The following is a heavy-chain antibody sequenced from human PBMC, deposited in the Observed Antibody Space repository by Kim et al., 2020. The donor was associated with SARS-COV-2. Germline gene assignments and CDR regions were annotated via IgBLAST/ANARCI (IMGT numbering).Heavy chain of an antibody. V-gene: IGHV1-69*13. J-gene: IGHJ4*02. CDR2: IIPIFGTA. Sequence: SVKVSCKASGGTFSSYAISWVRQAPGQGLEWMGGIIPIFGTANYAQKFQGRVTITADESTSTAYMELSSLRSEDTAVYYCARAHLGYSSSVGNFFDYWGQGTLVTVSS. CDR3: ARAHLGYSSSVGNFFDY. D-gene: IGHD6-6*01. CDR1: GGTFSSYA.